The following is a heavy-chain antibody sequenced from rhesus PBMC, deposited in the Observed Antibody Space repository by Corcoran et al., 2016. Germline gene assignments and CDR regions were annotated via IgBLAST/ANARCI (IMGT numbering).Heavy chain of an antibody. CDR3: ARQGYTDHLGGLDS. J-gene: IGHJ6*01. D-gene: IGHD2-39*02. V-gene: IGHV4-143*01. CDR1: GGSISGYYN. CDR2: VYGTSATP. Sequence: QVQLQESGPGLVKPSETLSLTCTVSGGSISGYYNWNWIRQSPGKGLEWIGAVYGTSATPTYNPTLRSRVTISKDTSKDQFSLRLTSVTAADTAVYYCARQGYTDHLGGLDSWGQGVVVTVSS.